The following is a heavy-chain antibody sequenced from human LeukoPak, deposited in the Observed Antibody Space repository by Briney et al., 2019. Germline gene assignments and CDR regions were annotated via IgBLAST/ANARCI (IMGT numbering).Heavy chain of an antibody. CDR2: IKQDGSEK. CDR3: ARLMYYYGSGSYLY. V-gene: IGHV3-7*01. D-gene: IGHD3-10*01. CDR1: GFTFSSYW. Sequence: GGSLRLSCAASGFTFSSYWMSWVRQAPGKGLEWVANIKQDGSEKYYVDSVKGRFIISRDNAKNSLYLQMNSLRAEDTAVYYCARLMYYYGSGSYLYWGQGTLVTVSS. J-gene: IGHJ4*02.